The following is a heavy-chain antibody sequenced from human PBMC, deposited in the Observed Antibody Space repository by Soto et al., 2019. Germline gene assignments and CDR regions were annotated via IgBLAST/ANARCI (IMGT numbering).Heavy chain of an antibody. J-gene: IGHJ4*02. CDR3: ARDITVAAYDY. CDR1: GFTFSSYW. Sequence: EVQLVESGGGLVQPGGSLRLSCAASGFTFSSYWMSWVRQAPGKGLEWVANIKQDGSEKYYVDSVKGRFTVSRDNAKNSLYLQMNSLRAEDTAVYYCARDITVAAYDYWGQGTLVTVSS. CDR2: IKQDGSEK. D-gene: IGHD2-15*01. V-gene: IGHV3-7*05.